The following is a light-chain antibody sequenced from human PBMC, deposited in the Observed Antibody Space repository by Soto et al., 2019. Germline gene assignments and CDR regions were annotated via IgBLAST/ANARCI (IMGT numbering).Light chain of an antibody. J-gene: IGKJ1*01. CDR3: HKYNSYVWT. Sequence: IQLTQSPSSLSASVGDRVTITCRASQSISSWLAWYQQKPGKAPRLLIYKASSLESGVPSTFSGSGSEREFTLAIGSLQNDDFATYYCHKYNSYVWTFGRGTKV. CDR1: QSISSW. CDR2: KAS. V-gene: IGKV1-5*03.